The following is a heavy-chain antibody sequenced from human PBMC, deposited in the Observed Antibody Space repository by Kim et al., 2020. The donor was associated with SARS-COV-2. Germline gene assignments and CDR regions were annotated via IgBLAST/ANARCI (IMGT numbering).Heavy chain of an antibody. D-gene: IGHD3-22*01. CDR2: ISYDGSNK. J-gene: IGHJ4*01. V-gene: IGHV3-33*05. CDR3: ARGYYYDSSGYYLWYFD. Sequence: GGSLRLSCAASGFTFSSYGMHWVRQAPGKGLEWVAVISYDGSNKYYADSVKGRFTISRDNSKNTLYLQMNSLRAEDTAVYYCARGYYYDSSGYYLWYFD. CDR1: GFTFSSYG.